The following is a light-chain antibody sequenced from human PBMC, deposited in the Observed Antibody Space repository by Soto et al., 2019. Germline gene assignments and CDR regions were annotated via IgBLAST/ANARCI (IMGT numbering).Light chain of an antibody. V-gene: IGKV3-15*01. J-gene: IGKJ3*01. Sequence: EVVMTQSPATLAVSPGERVTLSCRASQSVRSNLAWYQQKPGQSPRLLIYRASARATGIPARFSGSGSGTEFTLTINSLQSEDFAVYYCQQYNQWPGTFGPGTKVDIK. CDR1: QSVRSN. CDR2: RAS. CDR3: QQYNQWPGT.